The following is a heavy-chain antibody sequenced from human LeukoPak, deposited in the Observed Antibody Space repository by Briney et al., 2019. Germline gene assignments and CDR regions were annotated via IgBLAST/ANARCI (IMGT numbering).Heavy chain of an antibody. CDR3: AREEADNSDNAFDI. V-gene: IGHV4-39*01. J-gene: IGHJ3*02. CDR1: GGSISSPSDF. D-gene: IGHD5-24*01. Sequence: SETLSLTCTVSGGSISSPSDFWGWIRQPPGKGLEWVGSVLYSGRTFYNPSLRTRLTVSVDTSKNQFSLQLRSVTAADTAVYSCAREEADNSDNAFDIWGRGTMVTVSS. CDR2: VLYSGRT.